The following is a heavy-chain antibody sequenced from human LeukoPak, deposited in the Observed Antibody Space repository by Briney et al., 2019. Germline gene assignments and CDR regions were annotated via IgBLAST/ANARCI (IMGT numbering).Heavy chain of an antibody. V-gene: IGHV4-34*12. Sequence: SETLSLTCAVHGGSFSAYYWSWIRQPPGKGLEWIGEVIHSGSTSYNPSLKSRVTISVDTSKNQFSLKLTSVTAADTAVYYCARHEFSDYSNYAGWFDPWGQGTLVTVSS. J-gene: IGHJ5*02. CDR1: GGSFSAYY. CDR3: ARHEFSDYSNYAGWFDP. D-gene: IGHD4-11*01. CDR2: VIHSGST.